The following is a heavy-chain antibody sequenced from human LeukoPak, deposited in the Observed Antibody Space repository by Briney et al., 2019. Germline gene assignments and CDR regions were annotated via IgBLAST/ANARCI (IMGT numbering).Heavy chain of an antibody. J-gene: IGHJ4*02. CDR2: VYTSGTT. Sequence: SETLSLTCTVSGSSISGYFWTWIRQPAGKELEWIGRVYTSGTTYYNPSLESRVTISLDTFNNQFSLRVTSVTAADTAIYYCARGTEKTRISGYYSFDHWGRGLLVTVSS. CDR3: ARGTEKTRISGYYSFDH. D-gene: IGHD5-12*01. V-gene: IGHV4-4*07. CDR1: GSSISGYF.